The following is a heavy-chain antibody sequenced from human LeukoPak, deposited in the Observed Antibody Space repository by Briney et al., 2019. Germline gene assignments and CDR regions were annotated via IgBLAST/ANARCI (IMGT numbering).Heavy chain of an antibody. D-gene: IGHD2-2*02. CDR2: IYHSGST. CDR3: ARDCSSTSCYNYYYGMDV. Sequence: GSLRLSCAASGFTFSDYYMSWIRQAPGKGLEWIGEIYHSGSTNYNPSLKSRVTISVDKSKNQFSLKLSSVTAADTAVYYCARDCSSTSCYNYYYGMDVWGKGTTVTVSS. CDR1: GFTFSDYY. V-gene: IGHV4-34*01. J-gene: IGHJ6*04.